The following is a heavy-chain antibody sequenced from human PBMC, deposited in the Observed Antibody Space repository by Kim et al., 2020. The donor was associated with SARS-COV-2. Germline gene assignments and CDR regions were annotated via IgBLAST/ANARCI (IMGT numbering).Heavy chain of an antibody. CDR2: IIPILGIA. V-gene: IGHV1-69*04. D-gene: IGHD3-10*01. CDR3: ASPVYGSGSYYNRYYYYGMDV. Sequence: SVKVSCKASGGTFSSYAISWVRQAPGQGLEWMGRIIPILGIANYAQKFQGRVTITADKSTSTAYMELSSLRSEDTAVYYCASPVYGSGSYYNRYYYYGMDVWGQGTTVTVSS. CDR1: GGTFSSYA. J-gene: IGHJ6*02.